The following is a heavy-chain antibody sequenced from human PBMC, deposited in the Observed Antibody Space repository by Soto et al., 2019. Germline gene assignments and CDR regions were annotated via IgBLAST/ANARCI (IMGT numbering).Heavy chain of an antibody. D-gene: IGHD5-12*01. Sequence: GGSLRLSCAASGFTFSSYGMSWVRQAPGKGLEWVSAISGSGGSTYYADSVKGRFTISRDNSKSTLYLQMNSLRAEDTAVYYCAKDRSRYSGYDFYFDYWGQGTLVTVSS. CDR1: GFTFSSYG. CDR2: ISGSGGST. V-gene: IGHV3-23*01. CDR3: AKDRSRYSGYDFYFDY. J-gene: IGHJ4*02.